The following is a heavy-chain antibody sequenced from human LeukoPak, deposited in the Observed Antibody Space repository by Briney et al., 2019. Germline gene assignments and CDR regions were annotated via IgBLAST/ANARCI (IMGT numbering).Heavy chain of an antibody. D-gene: IGHD4-11*01. CDR1: GGSISSYY. Sequence: PSETLSLTCTVSGGSISSYYWSWIRQPPGKGLEWIGYIYYSGNTNYNPSLKSRVTFSVDTSKNQFSLKLSSVTAADTAVYYCARELESYSKGYFDLWGRGTLVTVSS. CDR2: IYYSGNT. V-gene: IGHV4-59*01. CDR3: ARELESYSKGYFDL. J-gene: IGHJ2*01.